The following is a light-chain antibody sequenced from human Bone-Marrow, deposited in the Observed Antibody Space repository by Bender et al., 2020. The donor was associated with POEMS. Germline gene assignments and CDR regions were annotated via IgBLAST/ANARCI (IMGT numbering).Light chain of an antibody. Sequence: SYELTQPPSVSVSPGQTASIPCSGDRLGDKYVCWYQQRPGQAPVLVVYDTTDRPSGIPDRFSGSNSGNTATLTISGTQAMDEADYYCQAWDSTTVVFGGGTKLTVL. CDR1: RLGDKY. J-gene: IGLJ2*01. V-gene: IGLV3-1*01. CDR2: DTT. CDR3: QAWDSTTVV.